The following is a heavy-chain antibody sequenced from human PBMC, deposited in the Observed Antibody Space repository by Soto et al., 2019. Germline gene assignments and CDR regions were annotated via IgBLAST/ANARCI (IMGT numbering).Heavy chain of an antibody. CDR2: ISSSSTYI. D-gene: IGHD4-4*01. J-gene: IGHJ1*01. CDR1: GFTFSSYS. V-gene: IGHV3-21*01. Sequence: EVQLVESGGGLVKPGGSLRLSCAASGFTFSSYSMNWVRQAPGKGLEWVSSISSSSTYIYSADSVTGQFAISIDNAKNSLFLQMNSLRAEDTAVYYGATQTQVTRNGEYCQHWGQGALVTVSS. CDR3: ATQTQVTRNGEYCQH.